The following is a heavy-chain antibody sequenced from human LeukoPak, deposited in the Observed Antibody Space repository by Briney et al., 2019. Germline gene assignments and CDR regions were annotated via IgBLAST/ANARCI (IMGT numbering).Heavy chain of an antibody. CDR2: INPNSSGT. J-gene: IGHJ6*02. CDR1: GYTFTGYY. V-gene: IGHV1-2*04. Sequence: ASVKVSCKASGYTFTGYYMHWVRQAPGQGLEWMGWINPNSSGTNYAQKFQGWVTMTRDKSISTAYLQWSSLKASDTAMYYCARTYSSREYGMDVWGQGTTVTVSS. CDR3: ARTYSSREYGMDV. D-gene: IGHD6-13*01.